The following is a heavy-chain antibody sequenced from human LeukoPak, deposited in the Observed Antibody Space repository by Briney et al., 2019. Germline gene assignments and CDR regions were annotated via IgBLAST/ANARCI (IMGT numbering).Heavy chain of an antibody. CDR2: MNPNSGNT. Sequence: ASVKVSCKASGYTFTSYDINWVRQATGQGLEWMGWMNPNSGNTGYAQKFQGGVTMTRNTSISTAYMELSSLRSEDTAVYYCARGTSWFGELRYYGMDVWGQGTTVTVSS. V-gene: IGHV1-8*01. CDR3: ARGTSWFGELRYYGMDV. J-gene: IGHJ6*02. CDR1: GYTFTSYD. D-gene: IGHD3-10*01.